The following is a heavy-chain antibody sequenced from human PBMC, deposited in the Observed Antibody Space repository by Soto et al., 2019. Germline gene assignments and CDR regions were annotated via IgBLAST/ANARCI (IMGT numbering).Heavy chain of an antibody. J-gene: IGHJ4*02. CDR3: TKVKKKYRTTSGVDFGS. CDR2: ISWDGGTT. D-gene: IGHD6-6*01. CDR1: GFTFDEYT. V-gene: IGHV3-43*01. Sequence: EVLLEESGGAVVQPGGSLRVSCVASGFTFDEYTMHWVRQAPGKGLEWISLISWDGGTTYYADSVKGRFTISRDTGNNSLDLQMDSLRAEDTALYYCTKVKKKYRTTSGVDFGSWGQGTLVTVSS.